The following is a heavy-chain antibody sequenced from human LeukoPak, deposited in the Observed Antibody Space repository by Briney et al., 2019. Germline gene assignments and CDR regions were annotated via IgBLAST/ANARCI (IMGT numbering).Heavy chain of an antibody. Sequence: GGSLRLSCAASGFTFSGYWMSWVRQTPEKGLEWVANIKQDGYEKYYEDSVKGRFTISRDNAKNSLYLQMNSLRADDTAIYYCARDKIVGPTTLDYWGQGTLVTVSS. D-gene: IGHD1-26*01. CDR3: ARDKIVGPTTLDY. J-gene: IGHJ4*02. V-gene: IGHV3-7*01. CDR1: GFTFSGYW. CDR2: IKQDGYEK.